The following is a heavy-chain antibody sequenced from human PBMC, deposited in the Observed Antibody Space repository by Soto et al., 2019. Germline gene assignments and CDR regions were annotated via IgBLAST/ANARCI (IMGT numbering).Heavy chain of an antibody. D-gene: IGHD6-13*01. J-gene: IGHJ4*02. Sequence: PGGSLRLSCAASGFTFSSYSMNWVRQALGKGLEWVSYISSSSSTIYYADSVKGRFTISRDNAKNSLYLQMNSLRAEDTAVYYCAKENGYSSSWFEFDYWGQGTLVTVSS. V-gene: IGHV3-48*01. CDR2: ISSSSSTI. CDR1: GFTFSSYS. CDR3: AKENGYSSSWFEFDY.